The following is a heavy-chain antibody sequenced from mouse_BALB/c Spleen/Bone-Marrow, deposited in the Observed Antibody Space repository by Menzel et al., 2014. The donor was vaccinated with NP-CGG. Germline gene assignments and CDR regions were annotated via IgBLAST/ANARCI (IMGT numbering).Heavy chain of an antibody. V-gene: IGHV3-5*02. CDR3: ARYGNYFDY. J-gene: IGHJ2*01. Sequence: DVKLQESGPGLVKPSQTVSLTCTVTGISITTGNYRWSWIRQFPGNKLEWIGYIYYSGTITYNPSLTSRTTITRDTSKNQFFLEMNSLTAEDTATYYCARYGNYFDYWGQGTTLTVSS. CDR2: IYYSGTI. CDR1: GISITTGNYR. D-gene: IGHD2-1*01.